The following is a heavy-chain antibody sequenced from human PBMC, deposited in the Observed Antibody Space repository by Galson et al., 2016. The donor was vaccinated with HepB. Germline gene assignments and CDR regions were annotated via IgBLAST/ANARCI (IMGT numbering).Heavy chain of an antibody. J-gene: IGHJ4*02. D-gene: IGHD6-19*01. Sequence: SLRLSCAASGFTFNKYGMHWVRQAPDKGLEWVAVISYDGRNEYYGDSVKGRSTISRDNSKNSVYLQINSLRAEDTAVYYCAKGWVEWLVQDHFDHWGQGTLVTVSP. V-gene: IGHV3-30*18. CDR3: AKGWVEWLVQDHFDH. CDR1: GFTFNKYG. CDR2: ISYDGRNE.